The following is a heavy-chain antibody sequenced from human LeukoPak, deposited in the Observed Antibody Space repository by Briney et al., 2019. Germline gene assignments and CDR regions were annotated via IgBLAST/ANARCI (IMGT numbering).Heavy chain of an antibody. D-gene: IGHD2-15*01. CDR2: IYYSGST. J-gene: IGHJ4*02. CDR3: ARAPYCSGGSCYPFDY. CDR1: GGSISSGGYS. Sequence: SETLSLTCAVSGGSISSGGYSWRWIRQPPGKGLEWIGYIYYSGSTYYNPSLKSQVTISVDTSKNQFSLKLSSVTAADTAVYYCARAPYCSGGSCYPFDYWGQGTLVTVSS. V-gene: IGHV4-30-4*07.